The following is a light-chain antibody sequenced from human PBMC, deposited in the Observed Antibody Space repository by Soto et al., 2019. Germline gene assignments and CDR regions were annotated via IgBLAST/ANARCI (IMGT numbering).Light chain of an antibody. CDR3: SAYSDIDTKV. CDR1: SSDVGAYIY. J-gene: IGLJ1*01. V-gene: IGLV2-14*03. Sequence: QSVLTQPASVSGSPGQSITITCGGTSSDVGAYIYVSWYQQFPGKAPKVILYEVNNRPSGVSNRFSGSKSGTTSCLTISGLQPEDEADYYCSAYSDIDTKVFGTGTKVTVL. CDR2: EVN.